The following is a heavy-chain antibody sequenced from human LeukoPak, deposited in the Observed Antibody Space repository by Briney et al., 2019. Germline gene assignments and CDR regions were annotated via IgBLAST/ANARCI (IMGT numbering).Heavy chain of an antibody. V-gene: IGHV3-23*01. CDR2: ISGSGGST. D-gene: IGHD4-17*01. CDR3: ASGDAVTTSYDAFDI. CDR1: GFTFSSYG. J-gene: IGHJ3*02. Sequence: PGGSLRLSCAASGFTFSSYGMSWVRQAPGKGLEWVSAISGSGGSTYYADSVKGRFTISRDNSKNTLYLQMNSLRAEDTAVYYCASGDAVTTSYDAFDIWGQGTMVTVSS.